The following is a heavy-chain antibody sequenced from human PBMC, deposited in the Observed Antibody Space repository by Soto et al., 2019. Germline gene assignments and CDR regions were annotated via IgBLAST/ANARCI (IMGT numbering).Heavy chain of an antibody. CDR3: ASLRSGSYYTPEYFQH. D-gene: IGHD1-26*01. Sequence: QLQLQESGPGLVKPSETLSLTCTVSGGSISSSSYYWGWIRQPPGKGLEWIGSIYYSGSTYYNPSLKSRVTISVDTSKNQFSLKLSSVTAADTAVYYCASLRSGSYYTPEYFQHWGPGTLVTVSS. V-gene: IGHV4-39*01. CDR1: GGSISSSSYY. J-gene: IGHJ1*01. CDR2: IYYSGST.